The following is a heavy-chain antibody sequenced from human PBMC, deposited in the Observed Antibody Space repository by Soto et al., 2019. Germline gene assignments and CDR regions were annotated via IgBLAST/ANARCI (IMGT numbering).Heavy chain of an antibody. CDR3: ARAQIMTTVTLGKIRLKNWFDP. V-gene: IGHV4-4*07. CDR1: GGSISSYY. CDR2: IYTSGST. J-gene: IGHJ5*02. Sequence: SETLSLTCTVSGGSISSYYWSLIRQPAGKGLEWIGRIYTSGSTNYNPSLKSRVTMSVDTSKNQFSLKLSSVPAADTAVYYCARAQIMTTVTLGKIRLKNWFDPWGKGRRFAVSS. D-gene: IGHD4-4*01.